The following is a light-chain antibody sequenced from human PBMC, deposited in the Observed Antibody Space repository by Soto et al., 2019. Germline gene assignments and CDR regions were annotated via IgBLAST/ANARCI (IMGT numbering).Light chain of an antibody. CDR1: SSNIGSNS. CDR2: SSN. J-gene: IGLJ2*01. V-gene: IGLV1-44*01. Sequence: QSVLTQPPSASGTPGQRVTISCPGSSSNIGSNSVNWYQQLPGTAPKLLMYSSNQRPSGVPDRFSGSKSGTSASLAISGLQSEDEADYYCAAWDDSLNGVVFGGGTKLTVL. CDR3: AAWDDSLNGVV.